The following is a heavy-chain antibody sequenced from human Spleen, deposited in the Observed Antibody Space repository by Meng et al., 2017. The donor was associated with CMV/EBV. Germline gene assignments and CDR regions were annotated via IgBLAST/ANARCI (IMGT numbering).Heavy chain of an antibody. CDR3: ARPGVNDAFDI. CDR1: GFTFSSYE. CDR2: ISSSGSTI. Sequence: GGSLRLSCAASGFTFSSYEMNWVRQAPGKGLEWVSYISSSGSTIYYADSVKGRFTISRDNAKNSLYLQMNSLRAEDTAVYYCARPGVNDAFDIWGQGTMVTVSS. V-gene: IGHV3-48*03. J-gene: IGHJ3*02.